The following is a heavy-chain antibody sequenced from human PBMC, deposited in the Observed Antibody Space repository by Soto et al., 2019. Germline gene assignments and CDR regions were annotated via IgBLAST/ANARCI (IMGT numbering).Heavy chain of an antibody. CDR2: IYATGTT. D-gene: IGHD1-1*01. CDR3: VRDGTKTLRDWFDP. CDR1: GASISGHY. J-gene: IGHJ5*02. Sequence: PSETLSLTCTVSGASISGHYWSWIRKSAGKGLEWIGRIYATGTTDYNPSLKSRVMMSLDTSKKQFSLRLRSVTAADTAVYYCVRDGTKTLRDWFDPWGQGISVTVSS. V-gene: IGHV4-4*07.